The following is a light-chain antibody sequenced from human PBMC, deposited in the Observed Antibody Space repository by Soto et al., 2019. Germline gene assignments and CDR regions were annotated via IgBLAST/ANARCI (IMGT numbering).Light chain of an antibody. CDR3: QQYYEWPPPPSM. Sequence: DIQMTQSPSTLSGSVGDRVTITCRASQTISSWLAWYQQKPGKAPKLLIYKASTLKSGVPSRFSGSGSGTEFTLTITSLQSEDFAVYYCQQYYEWPPPPSMFGQGTTLEIK. V-gene: IGKV1-5*03. CDR1: QTISSW. J-gene: IGKJ2*01. CDR2: KAS.